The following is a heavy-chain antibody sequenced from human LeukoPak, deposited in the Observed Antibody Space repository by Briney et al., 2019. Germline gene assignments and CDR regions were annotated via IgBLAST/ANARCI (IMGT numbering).Heavy chain of an antibody. J-gene: IGHJ4*02. Sequence: GGSLRLSCAASGFTFSSYWMHWVRQAPGKGLVWVSRINRDGSSTSYADSVKGRFTISRDNAKNTLYLQMNRLRAEDTAVYYCARERQLERLAFGKEGSAFDYWGQGTLVTVSS. CDR3: ARERQLERLAFGKEGSAFDY. V-gene: IGHV3-74*01. CDR2: INRDGSST. CDR1: GFTFSSYW. D-gene: IGHD1-1*01.